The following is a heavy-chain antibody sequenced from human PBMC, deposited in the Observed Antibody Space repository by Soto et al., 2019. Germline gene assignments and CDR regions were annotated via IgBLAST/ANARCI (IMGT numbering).Heavy chain of an antibody. J-gene: IGHJ5*02. Sequence: SETLSLTCAFSCGSIISGGYSWSWIRQPPGKGLEWIGYIYHSGSTYYNPSLKSRVTISVDRSKNQFSLKLSSVTAADTAVYYCARGAVTNWFDPWGQGTLVTVSS. CDR3: ARGAVTNWFDP. V-gene: IGHV4-30-2*01. D-gene: IGHD4-17*01. CDR1: CGSIISGGYS. CDR2: IYHSGST.